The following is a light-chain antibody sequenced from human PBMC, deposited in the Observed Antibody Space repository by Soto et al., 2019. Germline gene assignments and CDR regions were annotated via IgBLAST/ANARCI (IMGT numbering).Light chain of an antibody. J-gene: IGLJ2*01. V-gene: IGLV1-47*01. CDR3: AAWDDSLSGRGV. CDR2: TDD. Sequence: QSVLTQPPSASGTPGQRVTNSCSGTTSNIGTNYVYWYQQLPGTAPKLLIHTDDQRPSGVPERFSGSKSGTSASLAISGLRSEDEADYYCAAWDDSLSGRGVFGGGTKVTVL. CDR1: TSNIGTNY.